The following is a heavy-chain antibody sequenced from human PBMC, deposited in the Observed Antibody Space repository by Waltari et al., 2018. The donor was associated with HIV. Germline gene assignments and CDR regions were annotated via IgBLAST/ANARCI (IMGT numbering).Heavy chain of an antibody. CDR3: ARHSMTTVTRTNWFDP. V-gene: IGHV4-39*01. CDR2: IYYSGST. D-gene: IGHD4-17*01. J-gene: IGHJ5*02. Sequence: QLQLQESGPGLVKPSETLSLTCTVSGGSISSSSYYWGWIRQPPGKGLEWIGSIYYSGSTYYNPSLKSRVTISVDTSKNQFSLKLSSVTAADTAVYYCARHSMTTVTRTNWFDPWGQGTLVTVSS. CDR1: GGSISSSSYY.